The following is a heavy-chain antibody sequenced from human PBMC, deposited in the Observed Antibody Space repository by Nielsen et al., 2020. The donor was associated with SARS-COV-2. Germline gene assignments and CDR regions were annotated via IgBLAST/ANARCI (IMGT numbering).Heavy chain of an antibody. D-gene: IGHD3-3*01. Sequence: GGSLRLSCAASGFTFSSYGMHWVRQAPGKGLEWVAVISYDGSNKYYADSVKGRFTISRDNSKNTPYLQMNSLRAEDTAVYYCAKDNYDFWSVSYYMDVWGKGTTVTVSS. V-gene: IGHV3-30*18. J-gene: IGHJ6*03. CDR2: ISYDGSNK. CDR1: GFTFSSYG. CDR3: AKDNYDFWSVSYYMDV.